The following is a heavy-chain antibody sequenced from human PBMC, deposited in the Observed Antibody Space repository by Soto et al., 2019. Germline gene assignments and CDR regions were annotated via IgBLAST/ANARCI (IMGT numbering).Heavy chain of an antibody. V-gene: IGHV4-31*03. CDR1: GGSISSGGYY. CDR2: IYYSGST. CDR3: ARVKQLGPSYYYYYGMDV. J-gene: IGHJ6*02. Sequence: SETLSLTCTVSGGSISSGGYYWSWIRQHPGKGLEWIGYIYYSGSTYYNPSLESRVTISVDTSKNQFSLKLSSVTAADTAVYYCARVKQLGPSYYYYYGMDVWGQGTTVTVSS. D-gene: IGHD6-13*01.